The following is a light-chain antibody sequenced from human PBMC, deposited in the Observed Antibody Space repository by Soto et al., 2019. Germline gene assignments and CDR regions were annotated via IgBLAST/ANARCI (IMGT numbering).Light chain of an antibody. Sequence: EIVLTQSPGTLSLSPGERATLSCRASQGGFGNYLAWYQQKPGQAPRLLIYGASKRAPGTPDRFSGSGSGTDFTLTINRLEPEDFALYSCHQYGSAPWTLGQRTKVDIK. CDR3: HQYGSAPWT. CDR1: QGGFGNY. J-gene: IGKJ1*01. V-gene: IGKV3-20*01. CDR2: GAS.